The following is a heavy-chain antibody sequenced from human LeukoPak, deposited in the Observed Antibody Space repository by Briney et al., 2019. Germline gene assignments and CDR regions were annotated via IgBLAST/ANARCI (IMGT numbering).Heavy chain of an antibody. V-gene: IGHV3-7*01. CDR2: IKQDGSEK. J-gene: IGHJ6*03. CDR3: ARTAGYDFWSGDNYYYYYYMDV. D-gene: IGHD3-3*01. Sequence: PGGSLRLSCAASGFTFSSYWMSWVRQAPGKGLEWVANIKQDGSEKYYVDSVKGRFTISRDNAKNSLYLQMNSLRAEDTAVYYCARTAGYDFWSGDNYYYYYYMDVWGKGTTVTVSS. CDR1: GFTFSSYW.